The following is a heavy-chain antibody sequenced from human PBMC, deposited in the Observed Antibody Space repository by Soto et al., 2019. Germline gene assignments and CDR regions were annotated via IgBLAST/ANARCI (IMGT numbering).Heavy chain of an antibody. CDR1: GGSISSGGYY. Sequence: QVQLQESGPGLVKPSQTLSLTCTVSGGSISSGGYYWTWIRQHPGKGLEWIGYNYYSGITYYNPSLKSRVTISLDTSKNQFSLNLSSVTAAATAVYYCARGSTIAGLYYGMDVWGQETTVTVSS. J-gene: IGHJ6*02. V-gene: IGHV4-31*03. D-gene: IGHD1-26*01. CDR2: NYYSGIT. CDR3: ARGSTIAGLYYGMDV.